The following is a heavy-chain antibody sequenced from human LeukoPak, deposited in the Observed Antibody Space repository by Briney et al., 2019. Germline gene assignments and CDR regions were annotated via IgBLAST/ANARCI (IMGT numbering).Heavy chain of an antibody. J-gene: IGHJ1*01. CDR1: GTSIKIYY. Sequence: SETLSLTCTVSGTSIKIYYWTWIRQPPGKGLEWIGYISHSGSTTYNPSLKRRVTISVDTSKNQFSLKLISVTAADTAVYYCAAQYYYGSGSYYDAEYFQRWGQGTLVTVSS. CDR3: AAQYYYGSGSYYDAEYFQR. CDR2: ISHSGST. D-gene: IGHD3-10*01. V-gene: IGHV4-59*01.